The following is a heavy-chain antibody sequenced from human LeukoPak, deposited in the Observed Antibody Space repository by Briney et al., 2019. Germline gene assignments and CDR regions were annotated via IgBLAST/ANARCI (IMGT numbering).Heavy chain of an antibody. Sequence: SETLSLTCAVSGGSISSGGYSWSWIRQPPGKGLEWIGYIYHSGSTYYNPSLKSRVTISVDRSKNQFSLKLSSVTAADTAVYYCARGDFWSGYFDYWGQGTLVTVSS. D-gene: IGHD3-3*01. J-gene: IGHJ4*02. CDR3: ARGDFWSGYFDY. CDR2: IYHSGST. CDR1: GGSISSGGYS. V-gene: IGHV4-30-2*01.